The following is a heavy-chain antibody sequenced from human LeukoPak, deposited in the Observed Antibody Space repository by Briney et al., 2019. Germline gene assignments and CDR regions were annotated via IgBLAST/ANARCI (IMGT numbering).Heavy chain of an antibody. CDR3: ARRSSGWYGDY. CDR1: GYTFTGYY. V-gene: IGHV1-2*02. J-gene: IGHJ4*02. CDR2: INPNSGGT. Sequence: GASVKVSCKASGYTFTGYYMHWVRQAPGQGLEWMGWINPNSGGTNYAQKFQGRVTMTRDTSISTVYMELSSLRSEDTAVYYCARRSSGWYGDYWGQGTLVTVSS. D-gene: IGHD6-19*01.